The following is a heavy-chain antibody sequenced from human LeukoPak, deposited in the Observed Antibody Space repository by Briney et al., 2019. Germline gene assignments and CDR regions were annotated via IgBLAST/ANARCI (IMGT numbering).Heavy chain of an antibody. CDR3: ARDREVVVAPRLFDY. Sequence: SETLSLTCTVSGGSISSSSHYWGWIRQPPGKGLEWIGTIYYSGSTYYNPSLKSRVTISVDTSKDQFSLKLSSVTAADTAVYYCARDREVVVAPRLFDYWGQGTLVTVSS. V-gene: IGHV4-39*07. D-gene: IGHD2-15*01. CDR1: GGSISSSSHY. CDR2: IYYSGST. J-gene: IGHJ4*02.